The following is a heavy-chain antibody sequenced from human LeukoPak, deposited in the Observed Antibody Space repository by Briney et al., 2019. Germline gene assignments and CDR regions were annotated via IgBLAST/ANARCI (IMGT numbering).Heavy chain of an antibody. D-gene: IGHD2-15*01. CDR1: GGSISSGGYY. Sequence: SQTLSLTCTVSGGSISSGGYYWSWIRQHPGKGLEWIGYIYYGGSTYYNPSLKSRVTISVDTSKNQFSLKLSSVTAADTAVYYCARAGPRYCSGGSCYSVDYWGQGTLVTVSS. J-gene: IGHJ4*02. CDR2: IYYGGST. CDR3: ARAGPRYCSGGSCYSVDY. V-gene: IGHV4-31*03.